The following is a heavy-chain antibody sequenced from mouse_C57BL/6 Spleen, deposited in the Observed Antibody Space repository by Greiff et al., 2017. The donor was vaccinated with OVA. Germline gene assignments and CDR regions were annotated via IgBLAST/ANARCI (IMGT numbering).Heavy chain of an antibody. D-gene: IGHD2-5*01. V-gene: IGHV1-7*01. CDR3: ARDRGSNLFAY. J-gene: IGHJ3*01. CDR1: GYTFPSYW. CDR2: INPSSGST. Sequence: QVQLQQSGAELAKPGASVKLSCKASGYTFPSYWLHWVTQRPGQGLEWIGYINPSSGSTKYNQKFKDKATLTADKSSSTAYMQRSSLTYDDSAVYYCARDRGSNLFAYWGQGTLVTVSA.